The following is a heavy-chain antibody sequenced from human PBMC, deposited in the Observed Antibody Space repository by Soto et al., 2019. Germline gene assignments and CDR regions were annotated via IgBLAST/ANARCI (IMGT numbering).Heavy chain of an antibody. CDR3: AREVVVVAATRSIWFDP. V-gene: IGHV4-30-4*01. Sequence: SETLSLTCTVSGGSISSGDYYWSWIRQPPGKGLEWIGYIYYSGSTYYNPSLKSRVTISVDTSKNQFSLKLSSVTAADTAVYYCAREVVVVAATRSIWFDPWGQGTLVTVSS. J-gene: IGHJ5*02. CDR1: GGSISSGDYY. CDR2: IYYSGST. D-gene: IGHD2-15*01.